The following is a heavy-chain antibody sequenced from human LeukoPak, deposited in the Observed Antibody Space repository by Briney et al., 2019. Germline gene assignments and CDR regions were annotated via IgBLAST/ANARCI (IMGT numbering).Heavy chain of an antibody. V-gene: IGHV3-48*03. D-gene: IGHD3-10*01. Sequence: GGSLRLSCAASGFTFSSYEMNWVRQAPGKGLEWVSYISSSGSTIYYADSVKGRFTISRDNAKNSLYLQMNSLRAEDTAVYYCAREGTMVRGVDAFDIWGQGTMVTVSS. CDR3: AREGTMVRGVDAFDI. CDR2: ISSSGSTI. J-gene: IGHJ3*02. CDR1: GFTFSSYE.